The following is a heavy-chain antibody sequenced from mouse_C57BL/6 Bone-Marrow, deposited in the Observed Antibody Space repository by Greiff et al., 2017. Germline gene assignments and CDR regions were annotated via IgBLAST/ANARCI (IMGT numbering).Heavy chain of an antibody. V-gene: IGHV1-82*01. CDR1: GYAFSSSW. D-gene: IGHD1-1*01. Sequence: VQLVESGPELVKPGASVKISCKASGYAFSSSWMNWVKQRPGKGLEWIGRIYPGDGDTNYNGKFKGKATLTADKSSSTAYMQLSSLTSEDSAVYFCAREGVYAFKGYFDVWGTGTTVTVSS. CDR2: IYPGDGDT. J-gene: IGHJ1*03. CDR3: AREGVYAFKGYFDV.